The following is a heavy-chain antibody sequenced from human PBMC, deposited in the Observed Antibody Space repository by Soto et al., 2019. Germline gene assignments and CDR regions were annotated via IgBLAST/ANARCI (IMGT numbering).Heavy chain of an antibody. CDR2: IYYSGST. D-gene: IGHD2-15*01. CDR1: GGPLSSYY. J-gene: IGHJ5*02. CDR3: ARLPVVVVAATDHWFDP. V-gene: IGHV4-59*08. Sequence: SETLSLTCTVSGGPLSSYYWSWIRQPPGKGLEWIGYIYYSGSTNYNPSLKSRVTISVDTSKNQFSLKLSSVTAADTAVYYCARLPVVVVAATDHWFDPWGQGTLVTVSS.